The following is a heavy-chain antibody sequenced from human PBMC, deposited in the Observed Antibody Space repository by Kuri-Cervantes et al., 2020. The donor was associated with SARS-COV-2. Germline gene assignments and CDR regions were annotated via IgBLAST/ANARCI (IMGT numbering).Heavy chain of an antibody. CDR2: INHSGST. V-gene: IGHV4-34*01. Sequence: ESLKISCAASGFTFSSYAMSWVRQPPGKGLEWIGEINHSGSTNYNPSLKSRVTISVDTSKNQFSLKLSSVTAANTAVYYCARVDGYTLGFDYWGQGTLVTVSS. CDR1: GFTFSSYA. CDR3: ARVDGYTLGFDY. J-gene: IGHJ4*02. D-gene: IGHD5-24*01.